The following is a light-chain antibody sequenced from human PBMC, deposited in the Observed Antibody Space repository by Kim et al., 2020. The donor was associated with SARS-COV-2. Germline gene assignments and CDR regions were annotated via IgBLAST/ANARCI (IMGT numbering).Light chain of an antibody. CDR3: QQYGSAPDT. J-gene: IGKJ2*01. CDR1: QSVSRS. V-gene: IGKV3-20*01. Sequence: EIVLTQSPDILSLSPGERATLSCRASQSVSRSLAWYQQKPGQAPRLLIYDASSRATGIPDRFSGSGSGTDFTLTISRLEPEDFAVYYCQQYGSAPDTFGPGTKLEI. CDR2: DAS.